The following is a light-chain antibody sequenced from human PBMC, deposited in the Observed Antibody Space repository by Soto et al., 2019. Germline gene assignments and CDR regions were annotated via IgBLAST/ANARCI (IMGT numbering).Light chain of an antibody. J-gene: IGLJ1*01. CDR1: SSDVGAYDY. CDR2: DVT. V-gene: IGLV2-11*01. CDR3: CSYAGNYIYV. Sequence: QSALTQPRSVSGSPGQSVTISCTGTSSDVGAYDYVSWYQQHPGKAPYLMVYDVTKRPSGVPDRSSGSKSGNTASLTISGLQAEDEADYYCCSYAGNYIYVFGTGTKLTVL.